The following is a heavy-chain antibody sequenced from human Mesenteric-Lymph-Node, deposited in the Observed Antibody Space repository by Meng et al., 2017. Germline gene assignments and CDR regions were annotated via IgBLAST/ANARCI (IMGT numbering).Heavy chain of an antibody. CDR2: IRDSDGRT. D-gene: IGHD6-19*01. V-gene: IGHV3-23*01. CDR3: ARLNLPGIAVLGTGI. Sequence: GGSLRLSCAASASEFTFSTYAMSWVRQAPGKGLEWVSGIRDSDGRTHYADSVKGRFTISRDDSKSTLYLQMNSLRAEDTAVYYCARLNLPGIAVLGTGIWGQGTQVTVSS. CDR1: EFTFSTYA. J-gene: IGHJ4*02.